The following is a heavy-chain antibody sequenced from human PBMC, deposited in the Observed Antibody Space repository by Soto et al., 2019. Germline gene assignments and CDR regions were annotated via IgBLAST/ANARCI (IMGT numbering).Heavy chain of an antibody. CDR1: GGTFRNSA. J-gene: IGHJ6*02. CDR2: IMPIFRTP. D-gene: IGHD1-1*01. V-gene: IGHV1-69*12. Sequence: QVQLEQSGAEVKKPGSSVKVSCKASGGTFRNSAISWVRQAPGQGLDWMGGIMPIFRTPDYAQKFQGRVTITADESTSTAYMELSGLRSDDTAVYFCARDNDRPQLGGNYYYILDVWGHGTTVTVSS. CDR3: ARDNDRPQLGGNYYYILDV.